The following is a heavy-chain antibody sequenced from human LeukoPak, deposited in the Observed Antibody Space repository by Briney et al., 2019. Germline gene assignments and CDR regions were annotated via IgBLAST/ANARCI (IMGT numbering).Heavy chain of an antibody. CDR1: GGSIRSSYYY. CDR3: ARAAYYDSSGYYDY. D-gene: IGHD3-22*01. J-gene: IGHJ4*02. V-gene: IGHV4-39*01. Sequence: SETLSLTCTVSGGSIRSSYYYWGWIRQPPGKGLEWIGSIYDSGSTYYNPSLKSRVTISVDTSKNQFSLKLNSVTAADTAVYYCARAAYYDSSGYYDYWGQGTLVTVSS. CDR2: IYDSGST.